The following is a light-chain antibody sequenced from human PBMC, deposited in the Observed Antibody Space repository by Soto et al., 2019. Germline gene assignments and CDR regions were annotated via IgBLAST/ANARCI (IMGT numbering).Light chain of an antibody. V-gene: IGKV3-15*01. CDR1: QSVSSN. CDR3: QQYNNWART. Sequence: EIVMTQSPATLSVSPGERATLSCRASQSVSSNLAWYQQKPGQAPRLLIYGASTRATGIPARFSGSESGTEFTLTISSHQSADVAVYYCQQYNNWARTFGPGTKADIK. CDR2: GAS. J-gene: IGKJ3*01.